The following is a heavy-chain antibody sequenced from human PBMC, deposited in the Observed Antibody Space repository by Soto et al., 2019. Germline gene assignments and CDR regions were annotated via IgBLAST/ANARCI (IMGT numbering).Heavy chain of an antibody. V-gene: IGHV4-59*01. CDR1: GGSISSYY. CDR2: IYYSGST. J-gene: IGHJ6*02. Sequence: SETLSLTCTVSGGSISSYYRSWIRQPPGKGLEWIGYIYYSGSTNYNPSLKSRVTISVDTSKNQFSLKLSSVTAADTAVYYCARETTEGYYYGMDVWGQGTTVTVSS. CDR3: ARETTEGYYYGMDV. D-gene: IGHD4-17*01.